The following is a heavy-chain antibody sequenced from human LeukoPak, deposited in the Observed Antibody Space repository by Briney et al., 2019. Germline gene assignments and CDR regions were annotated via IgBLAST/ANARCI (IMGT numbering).Heavy chain of an antibody. CDR3: ASYRSGSRVPLDAFDI. J-gene: IGHJ3*02. CDR2: FDPEDGET. Sequence: ASVKVSCKASGYTFTGYYMHWVRQAPGKGLEWMGGFDPEDGETIYAQKFQGRVTMTEDTSTDTAYMELSSLRSEDTAVYYCASYRSGSRVPLDAFDIWGQGTMVTVSS. V-gene: IGHV1-24*01. D-gene: IGHD3-10*01. CDR1: GYTFTGYY.